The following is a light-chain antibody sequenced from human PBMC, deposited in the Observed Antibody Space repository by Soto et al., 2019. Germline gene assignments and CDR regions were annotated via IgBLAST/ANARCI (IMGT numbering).Light chain of an antibody. V-gene: IGKV3-20*01. J-gene: IGKJ2*01. Sequence: EIVFTQSPGTLSLSPGERATLSCRASQSVSSSSLTWYQQKPGQAPRLLIYGASTRATGIPDRSSGSGSGTDFSLTISRLEPEDFAVYYCLQFDISPLYTFGQGTKVDIK. CDR2: GAS. CDR3: LQFDISPLYT. CDR1: QSVSSSS.